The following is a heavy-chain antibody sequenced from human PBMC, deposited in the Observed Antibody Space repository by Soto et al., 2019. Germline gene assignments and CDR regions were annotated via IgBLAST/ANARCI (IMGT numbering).Heavy chain of an antibody. V-gene: IGHV4-4*02. Sequence: QVQLQESGPGLVKPSGTLSLTCTVSGGSISNNNWWSWVRQTPEKGLEWIGQIYHSGNTNYNPSLKSRVSMSVDKSKNQFSLKMNSATAADTAVYYCARFLPGFVGENEAFDFWGHGTLVTVS. D-gene: IGHD3-3*01. J-gene: IGHJ4*01. CDR2: IYHSGNT. CDR1: GGSISNNNW. CDR3: ARFLPGFVGENEAFDF.